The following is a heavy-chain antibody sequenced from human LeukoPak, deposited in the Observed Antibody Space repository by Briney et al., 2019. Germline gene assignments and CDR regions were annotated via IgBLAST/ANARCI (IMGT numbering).Heavy chain of an antibody. D-gene: IGHD6-19*01. CDR3: AREAVAGTGNDAFDI. CDR2: ISSSGSTI. CDR1: GFTFSDYY. J-gene: IGHJ3*02. Sequence: GGSLRLSCAASGFTFSDYYMSWIRQAPGKGLEWVSYISSSGSTIYYADSVEGRFTISRDNAKNSLYLQMNSLRAEDTAVYYCAREAVAGTGNDAFDIWGQGTMVTVSS. V-gene: IGHV3-11*01.